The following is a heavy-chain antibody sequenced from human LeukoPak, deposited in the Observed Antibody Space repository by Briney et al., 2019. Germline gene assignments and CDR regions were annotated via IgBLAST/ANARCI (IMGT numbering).Heavy chain of an antibody. Sequence: GGSLRLSCAASGFTFSSYWMSWVRQAPGKGLEWVANIKQDGSEKYYVDSVKGRFTISRDNAKNSLYLQMNSLRAEDTAVYYCAREERVLLNYYYYYYMDVWGKGTTVTVSS. CDR3: AREERVLLNYYYYYYMDV. D-gene: IGHD2-21*01. CDR1: GFTFSSYW. CDR2: IKQDGSEK. V-gene: IGHV3-7*01. J-gene: IGHJ6*03.